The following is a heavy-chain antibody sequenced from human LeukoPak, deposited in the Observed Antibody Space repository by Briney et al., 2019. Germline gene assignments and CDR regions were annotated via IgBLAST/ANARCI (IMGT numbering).Heavy chain of an antibody. D-gene: IGHD4-23*01. CDR2: IRSKANSYAT. J-gene: IGHJ4*02. CDR3: TRRGDYGGNGFDY. CDR1: GFTFSGSA. Sequence: GGSLRLSCAASGFTFSGSAMHWVRQASGKGLEWVGRIRSKANSYATAYTASVKGRFTISRDDSKNTAYLQMNSLKTEDTAVYYCTRRGDYGGNGFDYWGQGTLVTVSS. V-gene: IGHV3-73*01.